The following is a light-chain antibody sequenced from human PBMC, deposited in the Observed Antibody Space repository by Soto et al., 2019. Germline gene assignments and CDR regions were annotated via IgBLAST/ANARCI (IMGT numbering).Light chain of an antibody. CDR3: QSYDSSLSGYVV. Sequence: QSVLTQPPSVSGAPGQRVTISCTGSTSNIGAGYDIHWYQQLPGTAPKLLIYADINRPSGVPDRFSGSKSGTSASLAITGLQAKDEADYYCQSYDSSLSGYVVFGGGTKLTVL. CDR2: ADI. J-gene: IGLJ2*01. V-gene: IGLV1-40*01. CDR1: TSNIGAGYD.